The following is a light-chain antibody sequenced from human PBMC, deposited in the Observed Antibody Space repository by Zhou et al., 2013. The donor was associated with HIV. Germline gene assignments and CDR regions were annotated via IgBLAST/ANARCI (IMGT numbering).Light chain of an antibody. J-gene: IGKJ5*01. V-gene: IGKV1-5*03. CDR3: QQANSLPIT. Sequence: DIQMTQSPSTLSASVGDRVTIICRTSQTISSKLAWYQQKPGKAPRLLIYKASTLETGVPSRFSGSGSGTEFTLTISSLQPEDFATYYCQQANSLPITFGQGTRLDIK. CDR2: KAS. CDR1: QTISSK.